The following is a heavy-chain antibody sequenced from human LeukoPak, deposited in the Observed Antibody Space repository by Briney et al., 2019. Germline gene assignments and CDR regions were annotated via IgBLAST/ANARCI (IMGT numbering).Heavy chain of an antibody. V-gene: IGHV1-2*02. CDR3: ATVSYYYDSRDFDY. CDR2: INPNSGGT. D-gene: IGHD3-22*01. J-gene: IGHJ4*02. Sequence: ASVKVSCKASGYMFTSYGISWVRQAPGQGLEWMGWINPNSGGTNYAQKFQGRVTMTRDTSISTAYMELSRLRSDDTAVYYCATVSYYYDSRDFDYWGQGTLVTVSS. CDR1: GYMFTSYG.